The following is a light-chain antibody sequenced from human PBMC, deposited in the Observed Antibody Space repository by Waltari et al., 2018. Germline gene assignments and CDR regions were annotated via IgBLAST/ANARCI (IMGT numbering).Light chain of an antibody. J-gene: IGLJ3*02. CDR2: DVV. V-gene: IGLV2-11*01. Sequence: QSALTQPHSVSASPGQSVTIPCSGSINDVGVEDYVSWYQQLPGKAPQLILYDVVKRPSGVPSRFSGSKYGTTASLTISGLQTDDEATYYCCSYAGAYTFVFGGGTKLTVL. CDR3: CSYAGAYTFV. CDR1: INDVGVEDY.